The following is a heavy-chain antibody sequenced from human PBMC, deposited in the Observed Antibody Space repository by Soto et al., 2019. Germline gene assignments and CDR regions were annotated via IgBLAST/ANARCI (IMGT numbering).Heavy chain of an antibody. CDR3: ARAHDYGDYLYCYFMDV. CDR1: GYTFTSYG. J-gene: IGHJ6*03. D-gene: IGHD4-17*01. Sequence: ASVKVSCKASGYTFTSYGISWVRQAPGQGLEWMGWISAYNGNTNYAQKLQGRVTMTTDTSTSTAYMELRSLRSDDTAVYYCARAHDYGDYLYCYFMDVWGKGTTVTVSS. CDR2: ISAYNGNT. V-gene: IGHV1-18*01.